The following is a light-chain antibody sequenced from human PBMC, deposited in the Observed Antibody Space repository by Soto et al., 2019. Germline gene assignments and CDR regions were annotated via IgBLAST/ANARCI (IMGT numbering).Light chain of an antibody. Sequence: DIQMTQSPSTLSGSVGDRVTITCRASQTISSWLAWYQQKPGKAPKLLIYKASTLKSGVPSRLSGSGSGTEFTLTISSLQPDDFATYYGQHYNSYSEAVGQGTKVDIK. J-gene: IGKJ1*01. V-gene: IGKV1-5*03. CDR3: QHYNSYSEA. CDR2: KAS. CDR1: QTISSW.